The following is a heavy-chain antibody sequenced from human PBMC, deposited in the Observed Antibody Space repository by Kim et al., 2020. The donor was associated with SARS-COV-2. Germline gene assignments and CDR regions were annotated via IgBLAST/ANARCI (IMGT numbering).Heavy chain of an antibody. D-gene: IGHD5-18*01. V-gene: IGHV4-59*01. CDR1: GGSISSYY. CDR3: AREIQLWSNFDY. Sequence: SETLSLTCTVSGGSISSYYWSWIRQPPGKGLEWIGYIYYSGSTNYNPSLKSRVTISVDTSKNQFSLKLSSVTAADTAVYYCAREIQLWSNFDYWGQGTLVTVSS. J-gene: IGHJ4*02. CDR2: IYYSGST.